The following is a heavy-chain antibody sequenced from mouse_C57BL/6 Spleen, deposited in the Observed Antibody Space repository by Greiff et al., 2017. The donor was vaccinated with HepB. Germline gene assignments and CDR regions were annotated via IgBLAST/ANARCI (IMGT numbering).Heavy chain of an antibody. CDR1: GYAFSSYW. J-gene: IGHJ1*03. CDR2: IYPGDGDT. V-gene: IGHV1-80*01. CDR3: ARCYYGTRYFDV. Sequence: VKLMESGAELVKPGASVKISCKASGYAFSSYWMNWVKQRPGKGLEWIGQIYPGDGDTNYNGKFKGKATLTADKSSSTAYMQLSSLTSEDSAVYFCARCYYGTRYFDVWGTGTTVTVSS. D-gene: IGHD1-1*01.